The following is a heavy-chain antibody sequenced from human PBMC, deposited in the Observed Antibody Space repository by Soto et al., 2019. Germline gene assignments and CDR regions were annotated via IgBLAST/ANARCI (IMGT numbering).Heavy chain of an antibody. J-gene: IGHJ5*02. V-gene: IGHV4-30-2*01. D-gene: IGHD1-1*01. Sequence: PSETLSLTCAVSGGSISSGGYSWNWIRQPPGKGLEWIGYIYHSGSTLYNPSLKSRVTISIDKSKNQFSLKLSSVTAADTAVYYFSRDQLEGNGFDPWGKGTLATVS. CDR2: IYHSGST. CDR1: GGSISSGGYS. CDR3: SRDQLEGNGFDP.